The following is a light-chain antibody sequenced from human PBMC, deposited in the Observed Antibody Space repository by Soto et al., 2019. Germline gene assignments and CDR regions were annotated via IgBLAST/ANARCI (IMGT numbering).Light chain of an antibody. V-gene: IGKV3-15*01. CDR1: QGVTSK. J-gene: IGKJ4*01. CDR2: GAS. Sequence: EIVMSQSPATLSVSPGERATLSCRASQGVTSKLAWYQQKPGQAPRLLFYGASTRATGVPDRFSGSGSGTEFTLTISSLQAEDFAVYYCQQYNNWPSLTFGGGTKVDIK. CDR3: QQYNNWPSLT.